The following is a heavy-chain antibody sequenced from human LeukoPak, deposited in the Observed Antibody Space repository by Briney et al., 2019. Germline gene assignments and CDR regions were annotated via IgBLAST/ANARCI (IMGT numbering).Heavy chain of an antibody. Sequence: SVKVSCKASGGTFSSYAISWVRQAPGQGLEWMGGIIPIFGTTNYAQKFQGRVTITADESTSTAYMELSSLRSEDTAVYYCAGDYGDYVFDYWGQGTLVTVSS. J-gene: IGHJ4*02. CDR3: AGDYGDYVFDY. D-gene: IGHD4-17*01. CDR2: IIPIFGTT. CDR1: GGTFSSYA. V-gene: IGHV1-69*13.